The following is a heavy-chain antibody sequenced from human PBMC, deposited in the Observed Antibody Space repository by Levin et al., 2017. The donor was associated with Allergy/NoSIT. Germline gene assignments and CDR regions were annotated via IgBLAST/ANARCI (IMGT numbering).Heavy chain of an antibody. Sequence: SETLSLTCTVSGGSISSYYWSWIRQPPGKGLEWIGYIYYSGSTNYNPSLKSRVTISVDTSKNQFSLKLSSVTAADTAVYYCARDAVVPAAYLGWYFDLWGRGTLVTVSS. CDR2: IYYSGST. CDR3: ARDAVVPAAYLGWYFDL. CDR1: GGSISSYY. J-gene: IGHJ2*01. D-gene: IGHD2-2*01. V-gene: IGHV4-59*01.